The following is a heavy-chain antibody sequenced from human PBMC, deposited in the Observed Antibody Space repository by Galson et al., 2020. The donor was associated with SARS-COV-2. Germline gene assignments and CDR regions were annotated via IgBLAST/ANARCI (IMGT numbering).Heavy chain of an antibody. J-gene: IGHJ4*02. Sequence: GGSLRLSCVASGFTFSTYTMTWVRQGPGTGLDWVSGIRDNGANTYYADSVKGRFTISRDNSKNTLYLQMNSLRAEDPAVYYCAKGGFGSGTYYNVPLNWGQGSLVTVSS. CDR2: IRDNGANT. D-gene: IGHD3-10*01. V-gene: IGHV3-23*01. CDR3: AKGGFGSGTYYNVPLN. CDR1: GFTFSTYT.